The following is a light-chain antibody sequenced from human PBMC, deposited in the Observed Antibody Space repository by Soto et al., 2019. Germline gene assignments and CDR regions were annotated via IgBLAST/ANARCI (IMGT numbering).Light chain of an antibody. V-gene: IGKV1-5*01. Sequence: DIQRTQSPSTLSASVGDRVTITCRASQSISTWLAWYQQKPGKAPKLLIYDVSNLESGVPSRFSGSGSETEFTLTISSLQPDDVATYYCQQYNTFWTFGQGTKVDIK. CDR2: DVS. J-gene: IGKJ1*01. CDR1: QSISTW. CDR3: QQYNTFWT.